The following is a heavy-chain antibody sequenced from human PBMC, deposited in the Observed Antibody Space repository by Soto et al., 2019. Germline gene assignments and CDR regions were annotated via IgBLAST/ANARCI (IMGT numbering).Heavy chain of an antibody. CDR1: GYTFTSYD. V-gene: IGHV1-8*01. Sequence: QVQLVQSGAEVKKPGASVKVSCKASGYTFTSYDINWVRQATGQGLEWMGWMNPNSGNTGYAQKFKRRDTVPRNTSISTAYMELSSLRSADTAVYYCARAKSYGYADYWGQGTLVTVSS. J-gene: IGHJ4*02. CDR2: MNPNSGNT. CDR3: ARAKSYGYADY. D-gene: IGHD5-18*01.